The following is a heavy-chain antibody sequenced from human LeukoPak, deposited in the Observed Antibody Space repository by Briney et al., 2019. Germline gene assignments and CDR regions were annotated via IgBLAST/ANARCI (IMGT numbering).Heavy chain of an antibody. CDR2: IYTSEST. CDR1: GCSISIGSYY. V-gene: IGHV4-61*02. CDR3: ARELGIKEGYFDY. D-gene: IGHD7-27*01. Sequence: QVELQESGPGLVKPSQTLSLPCTVSGCSISIGSYYWSWVRQPAGNGLEWIGRIYTSESTNYNPSLKSRVTISVDTSKNQFSLKLSSVTAADTAVYYCARELGIKEGYFDYWGQGTLVTVSS. J-gene: IGHJ4*02.